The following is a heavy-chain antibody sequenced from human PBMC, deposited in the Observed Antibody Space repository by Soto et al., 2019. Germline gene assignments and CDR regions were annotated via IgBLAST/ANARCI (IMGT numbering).Heavy chain of an antibody. J-gene: IGHJ5*02. CDR1: GASISGFY. Sequence: SGPLALTCTVSGASISGFYWSWIRKSAGKGLEWIGRIYATGTTDYNPSLKSRVMMSVDTSKKQFSLKLRSVTAADTAVYYCVRDVTQPSRGWFEPWGQRSTVTVAS. CDR2: IYATGTT. V-gene: IGHV4-4*07. D-gene: IGHD4-4*01. CDR3: VRDVTQPSRGWFEP.